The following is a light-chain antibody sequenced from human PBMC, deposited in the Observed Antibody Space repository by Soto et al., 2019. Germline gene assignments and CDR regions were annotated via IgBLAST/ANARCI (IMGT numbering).Light chain of an antibody. J-gene: IGKJ1*01. CDR2: GAS. Sequence: DIVLTQSPDPLSLSPGERATLSCRSSQTLSSNYLAWYQQKPGQAPRLIIYGASSRATGIPDRFSGSGSGTDFTLSISRLEPEDFAVYYCQQYESSFRTFGQGTKVDIK. V-gene: IGKV3-20*01. CDR1: QTLSSNY. CDR3: QQYESSFRT.